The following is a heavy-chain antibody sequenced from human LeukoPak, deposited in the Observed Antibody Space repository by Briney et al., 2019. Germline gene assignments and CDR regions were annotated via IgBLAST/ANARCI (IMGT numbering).Heavy chain of an antibody. CDR1: GFTFSNAW. J-gene: IGHJ4*02. CDR3: TTDKYPFGY. D-gene: IGHD2-2*01. CDR2: IQSKTDGGTI. V-gene: IGHV3-15*01. Sequence: GGSLRLSCAASGFTFSNAWMIWVPQAPGKGLEWVGRIQSKTDGGTIDYAAHVKGRFTISRDDSKNTLDLQMNSLKTEDTAAYYCTTDKYPFGYWGQGALVTVSS.